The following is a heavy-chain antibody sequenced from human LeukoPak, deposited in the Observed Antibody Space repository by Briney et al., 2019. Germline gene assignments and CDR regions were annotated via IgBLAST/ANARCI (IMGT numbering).Heavy chain of an antibody. Sequence: ASAKVSCKASGYAFTGYYIHWVRQAPGQGLEWMGRINPNSGGTNYAQKFQGRVTMTRDTSISTAYIELSRLTSDDTAVYYCAREPMVRDFNWFDPWGQGTLVTVSS. J-gene: IGHJ5*02. D-gene: IGHD3-10*01. CDR3: AREPMVRDFNWFDP. V-gene: IGHV1-2*06. CDR1: GYAFTGYY. CDR2: INPNSGGT.